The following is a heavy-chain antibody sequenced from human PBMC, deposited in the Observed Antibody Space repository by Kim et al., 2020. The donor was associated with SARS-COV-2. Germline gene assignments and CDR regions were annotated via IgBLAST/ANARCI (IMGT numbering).Heavy chain of an antibody. J-gene: IGHJ4*01. D-gene: IGHD3-10*01. CDR3: ARSDNYYATGSYYFDY. V-gene: IGHV4-31*03. CDR1: GGSVNSGIFY. Sequence: SETLSLTCTVSGGSVNSGIFYWSWIRQRPGKGLEWIGYISYSGSTYYNPSFKSRPTISLDTSKSHFSLKLSSVTAADTAVYYCARSDNYYATGSYYFDY. CDR2: ISYSGST.